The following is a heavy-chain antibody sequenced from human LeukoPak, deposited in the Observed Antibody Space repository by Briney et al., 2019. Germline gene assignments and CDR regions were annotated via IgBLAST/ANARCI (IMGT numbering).Heavy chain of an antibody. J-gene: IGHJ4*02. CDR2: INSDGSST. Sequence: GGSLRLSCAASGFTFSSYWMHWVRQAPGKGLVWVSRINSDGSSTIYADSVKGRFTISRDNSKNTLYLQMNSPRAEDTAVYYCARDSFSITMVRGALPGDYWGQGTLVTVSS. D-gene: IGHD3-10*01. CDR3: ARDSFSITMVRGALPGDY. V-gene: IGHV3-74*01. CDR1: GFTFSSYW.